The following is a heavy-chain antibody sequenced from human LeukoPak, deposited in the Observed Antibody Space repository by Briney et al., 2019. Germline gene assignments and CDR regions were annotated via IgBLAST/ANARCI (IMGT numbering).Heavy chain of an antibody. CDR2: ISGSGGST. J-gene: IGHJ4*02. CDR3: AKGIVGATRSYYFDY. V-gene: IGHV3-23*01. Sequence: GGSLRLSCAASGFTFSSYAMSWVRQAPGKGLEWVSAISGSGGSTYYADSVKGRFTISRDNSKNTLYLQMSSLRAEDTAVCYCAKGIVGATRSYYFDYWGQGTLVTVSS. D-gene: IGHD1-26*01. CDR1: GFTFSSYA.